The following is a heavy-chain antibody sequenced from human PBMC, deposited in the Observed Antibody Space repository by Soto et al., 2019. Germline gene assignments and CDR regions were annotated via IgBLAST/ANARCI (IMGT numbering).Heavy chain of an antibody. Sequence: GGSVKVSCKASGGTFSSYAISWVRQAPGQGLEWMGGIIPIFGTANYAQKFQGRVTITADESTSTAYMELSSLRSEDTAVYYCARDCGIVGATSWFDPWGQGTLVTVSS. J-gene: IGHJ5*02. CDR1: GGTFSSYA. V-gene: IGHV1-69*13. CDR2: IIPIFGTA. CDR3: ARDCGIVGATSWFDP. D-gene: IGHD1-26*01.